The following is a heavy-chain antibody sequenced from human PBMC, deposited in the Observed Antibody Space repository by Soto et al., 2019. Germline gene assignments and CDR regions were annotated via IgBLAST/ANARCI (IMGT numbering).Heavy chain of an antibody. CDR2: IYNGGST. D-gene: IGHD7-27*01. Sequence: QVQLQESGPGLVKPSQTLSLTCTVSGGSISTVNYWWSWIRQSPDMGLEWIGHIYNGGSTYNNPSPGSRVTMSGDTAKNPLSLTLSPGSAADTAVYYCARGPSGDKVDSWGQGTPVTVSS. J-gene: IGHJ4*02. V-gene: IGHV4-30-4*01. CDR3: ARGPSGDKVDS. CDR1: GGSISTVNYW.